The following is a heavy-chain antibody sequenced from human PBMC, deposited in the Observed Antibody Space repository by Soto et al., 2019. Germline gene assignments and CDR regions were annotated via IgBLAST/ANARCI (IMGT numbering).Heavy chain of an antibody. CDR3: ATQEVGGSYVYTFDP. V-gene: IGHV4-39*01. CDR1: GGSITSSSYY. Sequence: SETLSLTCTVSGGSITSSSYYWDWIRQPPGKGLEWIGSIYYSGSTYYNPSLKSRVTISVDTSKNQFSLKLSSVTAADTAVYYCATQEVGGSYVYTFDPWGQGTLVTVAS. J-gene: IGHJ5*02. CDR2: IYYSGST. D-gene: IGHD1-26*01.